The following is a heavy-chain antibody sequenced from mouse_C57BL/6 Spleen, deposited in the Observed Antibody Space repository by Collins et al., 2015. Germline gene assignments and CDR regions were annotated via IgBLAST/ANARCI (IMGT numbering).Heavy chain of an antibody. CDR2: IYWDDDK. V-gene: IGHV8-12*01. D-gene: IGHD2-4*01. CDR1: GFSLSTSGMG. J-gene: IGHJ3*01. Sequence: QVTLKEPGPGILQPSQTLSLTCSFSGFSLSTSGMGVSWIRQPSGKGLEWLAHIYWDDDKRYNPSLKSRSTISKDTSRNQVFLKITSVDTADTATYYCARNDYDGWFAYWGQGTLVTVSA. CDR3: ARNDYDGWFAY.